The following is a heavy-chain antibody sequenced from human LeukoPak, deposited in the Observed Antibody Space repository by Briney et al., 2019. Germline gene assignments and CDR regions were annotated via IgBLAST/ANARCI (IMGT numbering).Heavy chain of an antibody. V-gene: IGHV3-11*04. J-gene: IGHJ4*02. CDR3: ARDPDGYNYRCHFDY. D-gene: IGHD5-24*01. Sequence: GGSLRLSCAASGFTFSDYYMSWIRQAPGKGLEWISYISNTGTIIYYADSVKGRFTTSRDNAKNSLYLQMNSLRAEDTAVYYCARDPDGYNYRCHFDYWGQGTLVTVSS. CDR2: ISNTGTII. CDR1: GFTFSDYY.